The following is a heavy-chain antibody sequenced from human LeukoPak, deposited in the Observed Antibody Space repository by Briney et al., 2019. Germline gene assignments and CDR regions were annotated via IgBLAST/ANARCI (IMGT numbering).Heavy chain of an antibody. CDR3: ARAAPYDSSGYPPSYWYFDL. CDR1: GFTFSSYS. D-gene: IGHD3-22*01. V-gene: IGHV3-48*01. Sequence: PGGSLRLSCAASGFTFSSYSMNWVRQAPGKGLECVSYITSSSSTIYYADSVKGRFTISRDNAKNSLYLQMNSLRVEDTAVYYCARAAPYDSSGYPPSYWYFDLWGRGTLVTVSS. J-gene: IGHJ2*01. CDR2: ITSSSSTI.